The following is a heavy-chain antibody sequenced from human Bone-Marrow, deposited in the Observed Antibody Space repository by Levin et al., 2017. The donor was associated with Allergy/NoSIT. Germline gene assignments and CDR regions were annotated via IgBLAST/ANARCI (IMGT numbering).Heavy chain of an antibody. CDR3: VKNYESPDYGTYFFDD. Sequence: ASVKVSCKASGYTFTNFYIHWVRQAPGRGLEWLGVINPSGGITTYAPKFQGRISMTTDPSTRTVNMQLTSLISEDTALYYCVKNYESPDYGTYFFDDWGQGTVVTVSS. D-gene: IGHD3-22*01. CDR1: GYTFTNFY. V-gene: IGHV1-46*01. J-gene: IGHJ4*02. CDR2: INPSGGIT.